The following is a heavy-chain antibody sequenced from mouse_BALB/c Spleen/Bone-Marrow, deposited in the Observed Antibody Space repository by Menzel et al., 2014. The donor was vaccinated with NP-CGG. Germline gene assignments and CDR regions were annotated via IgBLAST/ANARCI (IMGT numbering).Heavy chain of an antibody. CDR3: ARGYGNYDYWYFYV. Sequence: VQLQQSGPELVKPGASVKISCKASGYSFTGYYMHWVKQSHVKSLEWIGRINPYDGATSYNQNFKDKASLTVDKSSSTAYMELHSLTSEDSAVYYCARGYGNYDYWYFYVWGAGTTVTVSS. V-gene: IGHV1-31*01. CDR2: INPYDGAT. CDR1: GYSFTGYY. D-gene: IGHD2-1*01. J-gene: IGHJ1*01.